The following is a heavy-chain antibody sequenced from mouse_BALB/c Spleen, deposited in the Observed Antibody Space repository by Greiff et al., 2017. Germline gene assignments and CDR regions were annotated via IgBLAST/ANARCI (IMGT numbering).Heavy chain of an antibody. CDR3: ARGDYDNYGGGMDY. Sequence: EVMLVESGGGLVKPGGSLKLSCAASGFSFSSYAMSWVRQTPEKRLEWVASISSCGSTYYPDSVKGRFTISRDNARNILYLQMISLRSEDTAIYYWARGDYDNYGGGMDYWGQGTSVTVSS. CDR1: GFSFSSYA. V-gene: IGHV5-6-5*01. D-gene: IGHD2-1*01. CDR2: ISSCGST. J-gene: IGHJ4*01.